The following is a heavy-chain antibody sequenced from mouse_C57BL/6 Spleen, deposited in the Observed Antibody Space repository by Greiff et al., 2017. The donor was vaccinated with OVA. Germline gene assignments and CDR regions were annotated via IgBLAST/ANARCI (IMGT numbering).Heavy chain of an antibody. J-gene: IGHJ1*03. Sequence: VQLQESGAELVRPGASVTLSCKASGYTFTDYEMHWVKQTPVHGLEWIGAIDPETGGTAYNQKFKGKAILTADQSSSTAYMELRSLTSEDSAVYYCTRSKLGPYWYFDVWGTGTTVTVSS. CDR3: TRSKLGPYWYFDV. CDR1: GYTFTDYE. CDR2: IDPETGGT. V-gene: IGHV1-15*01. D-gene: IGHD4-1*01.